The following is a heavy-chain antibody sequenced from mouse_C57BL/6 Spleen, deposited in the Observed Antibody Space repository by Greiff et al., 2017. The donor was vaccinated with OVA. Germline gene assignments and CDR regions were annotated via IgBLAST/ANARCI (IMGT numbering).Heavy chain of an antibody. CDR1: GYTFTSYW. D-gene: IGHD1-1*02. V-gene: IGHV1-52*01. CDR3: ARHMGPSYYDAMDY. Sequence: VQLQQPGAELVRPGSSVKLSCKASGYTFTSYWMHWVKQRPIQGLEWIGNIDPSDSETHYNQKFKDKATLTVDKSSSTAYMQLSSLTSEDSAVYYCARHMGPSYYDAMDYWGQGTSVTVSS. J-gene: IGHJ4*01. CDR2: IDPSDSET.